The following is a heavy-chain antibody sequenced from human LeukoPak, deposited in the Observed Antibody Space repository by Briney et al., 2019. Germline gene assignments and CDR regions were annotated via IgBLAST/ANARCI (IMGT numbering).Heavy chain of an antibody. CDR3: ARDIAVAALVLDY. V-gene: IGHV1-46*01. CDR2: INPSGGST. J-gene: IGHJ4*02. D-gene: IGHD6-19*01. CDR1: GYTFTGYY. Sequence: ASVKVSCKASGYTFTGYYMHWVRQAPGQGLEWMGIINPSGGSTTYAQRFQGRVTMTRDTSTSTVYMELSSLRSEDTAVYYRARDIAVAALVLDYWGQGTLVTVSS.